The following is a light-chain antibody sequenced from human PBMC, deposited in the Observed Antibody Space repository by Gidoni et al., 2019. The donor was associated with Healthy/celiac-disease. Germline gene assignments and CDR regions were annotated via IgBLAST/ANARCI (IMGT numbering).Light chain of an antibody. CDR1: QSVSSSY. Sequence: EIVLTQSPGTLSLSPGERATLSCRASQSVSSSYLAWYQQKPGQAPRLLICGASSRATVIPDRFSGSGSGTDFTLTISRLEPEDFAVYYCQQYGSPPWTFGQGTKVEIK. CDR2: GAS. CDR3: QQYGSPPWT. J-gene: IGKJ1*01. V-gene: IGKV3-20*01.